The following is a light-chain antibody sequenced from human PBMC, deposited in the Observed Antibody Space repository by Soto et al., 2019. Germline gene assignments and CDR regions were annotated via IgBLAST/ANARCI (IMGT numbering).Light chain of an antibody. V-gene: IGLV3-21*04. J-gene: IGLJ2*01. Sequence: SYELTQSPSVSVAPGKTARITCGGNNIGTKSVHWYQQKPGQAPVLVIYSDNDRPSGIPARFSGSNSGHTATLTISRVGAGDGADYYCQLWDNTGDRVLFGGGTKLTVL. CDR2: SDN. CDR1: NIGTKS. CDR3: QLWDNTGDRVL.